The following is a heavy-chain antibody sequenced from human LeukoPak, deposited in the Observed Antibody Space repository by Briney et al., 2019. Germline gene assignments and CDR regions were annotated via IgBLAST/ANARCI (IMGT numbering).Heavy chain of an antibody. D-gene: IGHD3-10*01. CDR1: GFSFSSYW. CDR3: ARDRAYYYGSGSPGWFDP. J-gene: IGHJ5*02. CDR2: INSDGSSI. Sequence: PGGSLRLSCAASGFSFSSYWMHWVRQAPGKGLVWVSRINSDGSSISYADSVKGRFTISRDNAKNTLYLQMNSLRAEDTAVYYCARDRAYYYGSGSPGWFDPWGQGTLVTVSS. V-gene: IGHV3-74*01.